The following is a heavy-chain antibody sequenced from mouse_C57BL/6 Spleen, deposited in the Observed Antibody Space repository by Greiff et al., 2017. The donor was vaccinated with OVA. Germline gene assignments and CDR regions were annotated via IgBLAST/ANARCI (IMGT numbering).Heavy chain of an antibody. D-gene: IGHD3-2*02. J-gene: IGHJ4*01. CDR3: ASHSSGYVEDYYAMDY. CDR1: GYTFTDYY. Sequence: EVQLQQSGPVLVKPGASVKMSCKASGYTFTDYYMNWVKQSHGKSLEWIGVINPYNGGTSYNQKFKGKATLTVDKSSSTAYMELNSLTSEDSAVYYCASHSSGYVEDYYAMDYWGQGTSVTVSS. V-gene: IGHV1-19*01. CDR2: INPYNGGT.